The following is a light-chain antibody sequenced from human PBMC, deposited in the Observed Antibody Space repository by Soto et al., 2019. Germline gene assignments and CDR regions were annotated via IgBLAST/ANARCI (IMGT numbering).Light chain of an antibody. CDR1: QTVLYSSSNKNY. V-gene: IGKV4-1*01. J-gene: IGKJ1*01. Sequence: DIVMTQSPDSLAVSLGERATINCKSSQTVLYSSSNKNYLAWYQQKPGQPPKLLIYWASTRESGVPDRFSGSGSATDFTLTSSSLQAEDVAVYYCQQYYSSPTFGQGTKVEIK. CDR3: QQYYSSPT. CDR2: WAS.